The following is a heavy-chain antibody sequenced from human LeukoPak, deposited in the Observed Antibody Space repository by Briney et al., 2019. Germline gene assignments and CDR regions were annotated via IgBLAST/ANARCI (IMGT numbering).Heavy chain of an antibody. V-gene: IGHV3-7*03. CDR3: ARDQGTQTDMAVAGTY. CDR1: GFTFSTYW. J-gene: IGHJ4*02. D-gene: IGHD6-19*01. CDR2: IKQDGSEK. Sequence: PGGSLRLSCVASGFTFSTYWMSWVRQAPGKGLEWVANIKQDGSEKNCVDSVKGRFTISRDNAKNSLYLQMDSLRAEDTAMYYCARDQGTQTDMAVAGTYWGQGSLVTVSS.